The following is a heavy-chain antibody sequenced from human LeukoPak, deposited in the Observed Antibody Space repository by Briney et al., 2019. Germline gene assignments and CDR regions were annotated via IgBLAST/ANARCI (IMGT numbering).Heavy chain of an antibody. D-gene: IGHD3-10*01. J-gene: IGHJ6*03. CDR3: ATEGYDSGPWDYFYYMDV. CDR1: GFTFRSYW. V-gene: IGHV3-7*01. Sequence: PGGSLRLSWAASGFTFRSYWMSWVRQAPGKGLEWVANINQDGSEKYYVDSVKGRFTISRDNAKNSLHLQMNSLRAEDTAVYYCATEGYDSGPWDYFYYMDVWGKGTTVTVSS. CDR2: INQDGSEK.